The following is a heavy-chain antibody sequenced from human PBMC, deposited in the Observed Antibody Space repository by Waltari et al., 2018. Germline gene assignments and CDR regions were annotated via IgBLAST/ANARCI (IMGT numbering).Heavy chain of an antibody. CDR3: ARSRGDNRGPPFDF. Sequence: HVHLVQSGAEVKKPDSSVKVSCKASGYSFEYVGGTWVRQAHGQGLEWVGWISNYNGSTSYAQKLQGRVTWTTDTSTSTAYMDLRILRSDDTAVYYCARSRGDNRGPPFDFWGQGTLVTVSS. J-gene: IGHJ4*02. CDR1: GYSFEYVG. CDR2: ISNYNGST. D-gene: IGHD2-21*02. V-gene: IGHV1-18*01.